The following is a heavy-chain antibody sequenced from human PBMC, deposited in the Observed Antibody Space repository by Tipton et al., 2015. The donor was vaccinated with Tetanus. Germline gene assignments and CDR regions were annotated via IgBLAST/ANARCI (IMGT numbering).Heavy chain of an antibody. D-gene: IGHD5-24*01. Sequence: TLSLTCTVSGGSFSPYYWNWVRQSPGKGLEWIGEISHSGSSSCSPSLKSRVTISVDTSKNQFSLRLRSVAAADTAVYYCARGGRDAYNNPLGAFDVWGRGTTATVSS. V-gene: IGHV4-34*01. CDR3: ARGGRDAYNNPLGAFDV. J-gene: IGHJ3*01. CDR2: ISHSGSS. CDR1: GGSFSPYY.